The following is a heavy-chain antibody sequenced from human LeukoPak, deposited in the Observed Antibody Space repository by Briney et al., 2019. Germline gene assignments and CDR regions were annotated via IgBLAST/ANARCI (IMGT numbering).Heavy chain of an antibody. CDR1: GFTFNSYA. J-gene: IGHJ4*02. V-gene: IGHV3-23*01. CDR3: AKGGEVVPAAPAHFDY. D-gene: IGHD2-2*01. CDR2: ISGSGGST. Sequence: GGSLRLSCAASGFTFNSYAMSWVRQAPGKGLEWVSAISGSGGSTYYADSVKGRFTISRDNSKNTLYLQMNSLRAEDTAVYYCAKGGEVVPAAPAHFDYWGQGTLVTVSS.